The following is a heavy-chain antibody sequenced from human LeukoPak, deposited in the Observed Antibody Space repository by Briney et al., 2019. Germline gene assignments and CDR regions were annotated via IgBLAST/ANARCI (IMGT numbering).Heavy chain of an antibody. V-gene: IGHV3-23*01. CDR3: TKKGTTSVTDWFDP. CDR1: GFTFSSYA. J-gene: IGHJ5*02. D-gene: IGHD4-17*01. Sequence: GGSLRLSCTASGFTFSSYAMTWVRQAPGKGLECVSVISGIGTTTYYADSVKGRFTISRDNSKNTLFLQMNSLRVEDTATYYCTKKGTTSVTDWFDPWGQGTLVTVSS. CDR2: ISGIGTTT.